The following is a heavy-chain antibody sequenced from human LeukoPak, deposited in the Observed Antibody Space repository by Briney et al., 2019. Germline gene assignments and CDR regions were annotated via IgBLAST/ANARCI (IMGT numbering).Heavy chain of an antibody. D-gene: IGHD4-17*01. CDR2: IYFSGST. V-gene: IGHV4-59*01. CDR3: ARAHDYGDYKKWFDP. CDR1: GGSIRSDH. J-gene: IGHJ5*02. Sequence: SETLSLTCTVSGGSIRSDHWSWIRQPPGKGLEFIGYIYFSGSTSYNPSLKSRVTISVDSSKTQFSLTLRSVTAADTAVYYCARAHDYGDYKKWFDPWGQGTLVTVPS.